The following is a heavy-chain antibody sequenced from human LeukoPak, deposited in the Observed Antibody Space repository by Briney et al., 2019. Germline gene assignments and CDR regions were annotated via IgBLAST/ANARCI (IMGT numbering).Heavy chain of an antibody. Sequence: PSETLSLTCTVSGGSISSYYWSWIRQPPGKGLEWIGYIYYSGSTNYNPSLKSRVTISVDTSKNQFSLKLSSVTAADTAVYYCARDQWLTAGAFDIWGQGTMVTVSS. CDR3: ARDQWLTAGAFDI. V-gene: IGHV4-59*01. D-gene: IGHD6-19*01. CDR1: GGSISSYY. CDR2: IYYSGST. J-gene: IGHJ3*02.